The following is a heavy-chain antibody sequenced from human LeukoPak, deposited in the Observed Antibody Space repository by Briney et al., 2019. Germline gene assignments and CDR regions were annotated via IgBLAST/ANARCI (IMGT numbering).Heavy chain of an antibody. CDR1: GFTFDDYA. J-gene: IGHJ4*02. Sequence: PGGSLGLSCAASGFTFDDYAMHWVRQAPGKGLEWVSGISWNSGSIGYADSVKGRFTISRDNAKNSLHLQMNSLRAEDTALYYCAKGRGSEYVFFDYWGQGTLVTVSS. CDR2: ISWNSGSI. CDR3: AKGRGSEYVFFDY. D-gene: IGHD3-10*01. V-gene: IGHV3-9*01.